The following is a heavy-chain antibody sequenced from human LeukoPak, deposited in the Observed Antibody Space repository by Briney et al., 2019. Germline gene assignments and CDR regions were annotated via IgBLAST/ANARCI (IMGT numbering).Heavy chain of an antibody. Sequence: SETLSLTCTVSGGSITNYYWTWIRQPPGKELEWIGFIYYSGSTNYSPSLKSRVTISVDTSKNQFSLKLSSVTAVDTAVYYCARKENVYYYFDYWGQGTLVTVSS. J-gene: IGHJ4*02. CDR1: GGSITNYY. CDR2: IYYSGST. V-gene: IGHV4-59*12. D-gene: IGHD3-10*01. CDR3: ARKENVYYYFDY.